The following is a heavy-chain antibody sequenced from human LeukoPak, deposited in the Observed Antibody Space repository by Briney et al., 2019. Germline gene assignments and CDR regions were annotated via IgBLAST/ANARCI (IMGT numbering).Heavy chain of an antibody. J-gene: IGHJ4*02. Sequence: GGSLRLSCAASGFTFSSYAMSWVRQAPGKGLEWVSGISGSGVSTYYADSVKGRFTISRDNSKNTLYLQMNSLRAEDTAVYYCAKDRSYYDSSGYIYYFDYWGQGTLVTVSS. CDR2: ISGSGVST. CDR1: GFTFSSYA. V-gene: IGHV3-23*01. D-gene: IGHD3-22*01. CDR3: AKDRSYYDSSGYIYYFDY.